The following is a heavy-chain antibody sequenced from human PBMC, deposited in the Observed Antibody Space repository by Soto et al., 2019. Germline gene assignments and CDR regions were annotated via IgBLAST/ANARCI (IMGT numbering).Heavy chain of an antibody. Sequence: SETLSLTCTVSGGSISSYYWSWIRQPPGKGLEWIGYIYYSGSTNYNPSLKSRVTISVDTSKNQFSLKLSSVTAADTAVYYCARGSGSFDYWGQGTLVTVSS. V-gene: IGHV4-59*01. CDR1: GGSISSYY. CDR2: IYYSGST. D-gene: IGHD3-10*01. J-gene: IGHJ4*02. CDR3: ARGSGSFDY.